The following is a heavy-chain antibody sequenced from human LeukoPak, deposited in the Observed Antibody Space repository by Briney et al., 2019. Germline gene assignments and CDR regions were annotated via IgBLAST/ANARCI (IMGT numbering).Heavy chain of an antibody. D-gene: IGHD6-19*01. CDR2: MNPNSGNT. V-gene: IGHV1-8*01. CDR1: GNTFSSYD. J-gene: IGHJ4*02. CDR3: ARDVYSNGWYRGDTRFDY. Sequence: ASVKVSCKASGNTFSSYDINWVRQATGQGLEWMGWMNPNSGNTDYAQKFQGRVTMTRNTSINTAYMELSNLRSEDTAVYYCARDVYSNGWYRGDTRFDYWGQGTLVTVSS.